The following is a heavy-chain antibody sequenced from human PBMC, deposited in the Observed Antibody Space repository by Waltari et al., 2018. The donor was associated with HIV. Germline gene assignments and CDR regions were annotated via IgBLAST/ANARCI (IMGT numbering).Heavy chain of an antibody. J-gene: IGHJ5*02. CDR2: ISGSGNSM. V-gene: IGHV3-23*01. CDR1: VFTFNIYA. Sequence: EVQLLESGGGLVQPGGSLRLSCAASVFTFNIYAMSWVRQAPGQGLEWVEGISGSGNSMSYADSVRGRFTISRDNSKNTVFLQMDGLRAEDTALYYCASGGYDSGMIDPWGQGTLVSVSS. D-gene: IGHD6-19*01. CDR3: ASGGYDSGMIDP.